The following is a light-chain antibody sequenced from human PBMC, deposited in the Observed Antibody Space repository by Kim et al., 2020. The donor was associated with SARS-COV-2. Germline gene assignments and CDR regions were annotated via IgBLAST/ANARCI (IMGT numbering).Light chain of an antibody. J-gene: IGLJ2*01. CDR2: DVS. CDR3: SSYTSSARV. V-gene: IGLV2-14*03. CDR1: SSDGGGYNY. Sequence: PEQSMTISCTGTSSDGGGYNYVSWYQQYPGKAPKLMIYDVSNRTSGVSNRFSGSKSGNTASLTISGLQAEDEADYYCSSYTSSARVFGGGTQLTVL.